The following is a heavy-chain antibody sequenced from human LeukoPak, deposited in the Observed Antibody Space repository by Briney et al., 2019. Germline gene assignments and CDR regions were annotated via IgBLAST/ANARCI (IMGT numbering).Heavy chain of an antibody. CDR1: GGTFSSYA. J-gene: IGHJ3*02. CDR2: IIPIFGTA. CDR3: ARMRTQSTIGLLWFGELSAFDI. D-gene: IGHD3-10*01. Sequence: SVKVSCKASGGTFSSYAISWVRQAPGQGLEWMGGIIPIFGTANYAQKFQGRVTITADESTSTAYMELSSLRSEDTAVYYCARMRTQSTIGLLWFGELSAFDIWGQGTMVTVSS. V-gene: IGHV1-69*01.